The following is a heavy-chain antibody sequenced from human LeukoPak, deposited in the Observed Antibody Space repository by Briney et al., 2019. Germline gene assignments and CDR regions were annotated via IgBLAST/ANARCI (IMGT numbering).Heavy chain of an antibody. D-gene: IGHD6-13*01. J-gene: IGHJ6*02. Sequence: GGSLRLSCTASGFTFSIYAMHWVRQAPGKGLEWVAVISYDGSNKYYADSVKGRFTISRDNSKNTLYLQMNSLRAEDTAVYYCARDQGSSSWYSGEYYGMDVWGQGTTVTVSS. CDR3: ARDQGSSSWYSGEYYGMDV. V-gene: IGHV3-30-3*01. CDR1: GFTFSIYA. CDR2: ISYDGSNK.